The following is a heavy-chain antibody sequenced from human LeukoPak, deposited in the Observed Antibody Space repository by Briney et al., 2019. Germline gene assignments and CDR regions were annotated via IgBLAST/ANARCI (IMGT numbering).Heavy chain of an antibody. CDR1: GYTFTGYY. V-gene: IGHV1-2*02. CDR3: ARPQGSGYYEVDAFDI. CDR2: MNPNSGGT. Sequence: ASVKVSCKASGYTFTGYYLHWVRQAPGQGLEWMGWMNPNSGGTNYAQKFQGRVTMTRDTSISTAYMELNRLRSDDTAVFYCARPQGSGYYEVDAFDIWGQGTMVTVSS. J-gene: IGHJ3*02. D-gene: IGHD3-22*01.